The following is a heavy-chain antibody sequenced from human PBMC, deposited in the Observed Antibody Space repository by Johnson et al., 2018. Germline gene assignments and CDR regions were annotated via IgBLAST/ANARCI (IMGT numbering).Heavy chain of an antibody. D-gene: IGHD1-26*01. Sequence: VQLVQSGGGLVQPGGSLRLSCAASGFSFNSYGMNWVRQAPGKGLEWVSSIRASGGDTHYADSVKGRFIISSGSSKSTLYLQMNSLRAEDTAVYYCASEGGGSSPWGTCDVWGQGTMVTVAS. J-gene: IGHJ3*01. CDR2: IRASGGDT. CDR1: GFSFNSYG. CDR3: ASEGGGSSPWGTCDV. V-gene: IGHV3-23*04.